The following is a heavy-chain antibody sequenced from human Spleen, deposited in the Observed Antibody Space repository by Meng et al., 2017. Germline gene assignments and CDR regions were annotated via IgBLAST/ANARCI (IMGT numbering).Heavy chain of an antibody. D-gene: IGHD4-23*01. CDR2: FDPEDGET. J-gene: IGHJ4*02. CDR1: GYTLTELS. V-gene: IGHV1-24*01. Sequence: ASVKVSCKVSGYTLTELSMHWARQAPGKGLEWMGGFDPEDGETIYAQKFQGRVTMTRDTSISTAYMELSRLRSDDTAVYYCARDIRRTTVVTSPDYWGQGTLVTVSS. CDR3: ARDIRRTTVVTSPDY.